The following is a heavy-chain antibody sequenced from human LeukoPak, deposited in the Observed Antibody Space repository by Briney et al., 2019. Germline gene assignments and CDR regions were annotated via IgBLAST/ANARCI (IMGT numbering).Heavy chain of an antibody. J-gene: IGHJ4*02. CDR2: IYYSGST. D-gene: IGHD4-17*01. V-gene: IGHV4-30-4*01. CDR3: ARANYGDYRRSYDY. CDR1: GGSISSGDYY. Sequence: SETLSLTCTVSGGSISSGDYYWSWIRQPPGKGLEWIGYIYYSGSTYYNPSLKSRVTISVDTSKNQFSLKLSSVTAADTAVYFCARANYGDYRRSYDYWGQGTPVTVSS.